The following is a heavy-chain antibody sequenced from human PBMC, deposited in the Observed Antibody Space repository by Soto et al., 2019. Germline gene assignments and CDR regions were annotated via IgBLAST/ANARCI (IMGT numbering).Heavy chain of an antibody. CDR1: GGTFSSYA. D-gene: IGHD2-15*01. CDR3: AALVPYCSGGSCYSRHYFDY. J-gene: IGHJ4*02. Sequence: SVKVSCKASGGTFSSYAISWVRQAPGQGLEWMGGIIPIFGTANYAQKFQGRVTITADESTSTAYMELSSLRSEDTAVYYCAALVPYCSGGSCYSRHYFDYWGQGTLVTVSS. V-gene: IGHV1-69*13. CDR2: IIPIFGTA.